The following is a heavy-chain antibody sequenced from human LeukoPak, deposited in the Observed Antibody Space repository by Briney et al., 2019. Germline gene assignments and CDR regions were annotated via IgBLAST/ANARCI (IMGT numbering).Heavy chain of an antibody. CDR1: GGSISSYY. J-gene: IGHJ3*02. CDR3: ARASYDSSGYYYLFGASDI. D-gene: IGHD3-22*01. Sequence: PSETLSLTCTVSGGSISSYYWSWIRQPPGKGLEWIGYIYYSGSTNYNPSLKSRVTISVDTSKNQFSLKLSSVTAADTAVYYCARASYDSSGYYYLFGASDIWGQGTMVTVSS. CDR2: IYYSGST. V-gene: IGHV4-59*01.